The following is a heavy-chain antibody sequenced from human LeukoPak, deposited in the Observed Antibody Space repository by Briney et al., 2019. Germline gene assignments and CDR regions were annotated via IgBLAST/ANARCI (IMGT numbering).Heavy chain of an antibody. CDR1: GFTPDLHG. CDR2: INWNGGST. V-gene: IGHV3-20*04. J-gene: IGHJ4*02. CDR3: AREGGSGSYYAIDY. D-gene: IGHD3-10*01. Sequence: PGGPLRLSCAASGFTPDLHGMSWVRQAPGKGLEWVAGINWNGGSTGYADSVKGRFTISRDNAKNSLYLQMNSLRVEDTALYYCAREGGSGSYYAIDYWGQGTLVTVSS.